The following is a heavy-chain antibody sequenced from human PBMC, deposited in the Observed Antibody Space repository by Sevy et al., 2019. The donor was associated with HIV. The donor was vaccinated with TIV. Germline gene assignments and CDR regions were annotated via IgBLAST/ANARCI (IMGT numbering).Heavy chain of an antibody. Sequence: GGSLRLSCAASGFTFSSYGMHWVRQAPGKGLEWVAVIWYDGSNKYYADSVKGRFTISRDNSKNTLYLQMNSLRAEDTAVYYCAKDLTGRYSSSSGDFDYWGQGTLVTVSS. CDR3: AKDLTGRYSSSSGDFDY. CDR2: IWYDGSNK. CDR1: GFTFSSYG. J-gene: IGHJ4*02. V-gene: IGHV3-30*02. D-gene: IGHD6-6*01.